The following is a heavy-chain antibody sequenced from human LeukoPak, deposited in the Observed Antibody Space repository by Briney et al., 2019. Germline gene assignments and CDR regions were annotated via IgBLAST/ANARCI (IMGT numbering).Heavy chain of an antibody. CDR3: ARDLLKKASWFDP. J-gene: IGHJ5*02. CDR1: GFTFSDHY. CDR2: ISSSGSTI. V-gene: IGHV3-11*04. Sequence: GGSLRLSCAASGFTFSDHYMSWIRQAPGKGLEWVSYISSSGSTIYYAHSVKGRFTISTHNAKNSLYMQMNSLRAEDTAVHYCARDLLKKASWFDPWGQGTLVTVSS.